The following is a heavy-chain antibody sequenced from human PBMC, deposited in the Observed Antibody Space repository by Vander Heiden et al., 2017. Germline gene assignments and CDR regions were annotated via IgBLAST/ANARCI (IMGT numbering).Heavy chain of an antibody. J-gene: IGHJ6*02. CDR2: IWYDGSNK. Sequence: QVQLVESGGGVVQPGRSLRLSRAASGFTFSSYGMHWVRQAPGKGLEWVAVIWYDGSNKYYADSVKGRFTISRDNSKNTLYLQMNSLRAEDTAVYYCARDNLYYYDSSGYPVWGQGTTVTVSS. V-gene: IGHV3-33*01. CDR3: ARDNLYYYDSSGYPV. D-gene: IGHD3-22*01. CDR1: GFTFSSYG.